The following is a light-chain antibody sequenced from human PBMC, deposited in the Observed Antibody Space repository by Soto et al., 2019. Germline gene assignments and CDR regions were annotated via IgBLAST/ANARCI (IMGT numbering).Light chain of an antibody. CDR3: QQYNSYPWT. J-gene: IGKJ1*01. CDR2: KAS. Sequence: DIQMTQSPSTLSASVGDRVTITCRASQSISSWLAWYQQKPGKAPKLLIYKASSLASGVPSRFSGSGSGTEFTLTISSLQSDDFATYYCQQYNSYPWTFGQGTKVEIK. CDR1: QSISSW. V-gene: IGKV1-5*03.